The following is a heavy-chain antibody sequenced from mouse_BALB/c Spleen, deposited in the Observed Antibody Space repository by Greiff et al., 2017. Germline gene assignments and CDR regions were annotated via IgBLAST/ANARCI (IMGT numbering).Heavy chain of an antibody. CDR3: ARPMITTDYYAMDY. V-gene: IGHV5-4*02. CDR1: GFTFSDYY. CDR2: ISDGGSYT. D-gene: IGHD2-4*01. J-gene: IGHJ4*01. Sequence: EVKLMESGGGLVKPGGSLKLSCAASGFTFSDYYMYWVRQTPEKRLEWVATISDGGSYTYYPDSVKGRFTISRDNAKNNLYLQMSSLKSEDTAMYYCARPMITTDYYAMDYWGQGTSVTVSS.